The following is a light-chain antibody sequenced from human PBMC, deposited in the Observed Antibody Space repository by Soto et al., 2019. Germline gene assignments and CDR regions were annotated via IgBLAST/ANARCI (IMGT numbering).Light chain of an antibody. CDR2: VAS. V-gene: IGKV3-15*01. Sequence: EIVMTQSPATLSVSPGERATLSCRASQSVSSNLAWYQQKPGQTPKLLIYVASTRATGIPARFSGSGSGTEFTLPISSLESEDFAVYYCQQYNVWPLSFGGGTQVEFK. CDR1: QSVSSN. CDR3: QQYNVWPLS. J-gene: IGKJ4*01.